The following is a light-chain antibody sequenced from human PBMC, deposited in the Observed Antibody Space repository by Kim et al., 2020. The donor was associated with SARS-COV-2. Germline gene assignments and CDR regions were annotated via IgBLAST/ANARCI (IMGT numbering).Light chain of an antibody. Sequence: SASVGDRVTITCRTSQSITTYLNWYQQKSGEAPKLLISAASTLQSGVPSRFRGSGSETHFTLTITSLQPEDFAHYYCQQSFSTPHTFGQGTKLEI. CDR3: QQSFSTPHT. V-gene: IGKV1-39*01. CDR2: AAS. CDR1: QSITTY. J-gene: IGKJ2*01.